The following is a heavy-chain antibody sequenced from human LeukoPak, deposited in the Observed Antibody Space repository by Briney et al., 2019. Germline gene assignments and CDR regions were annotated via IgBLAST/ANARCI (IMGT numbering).Heavy chain of an antibody. D-gene: IGHD3-9*01. J-gene: IGHJ4*02. CDR1: GYTFTNYD. Sequence: ASVKVSCKASGYTFTNYDINWVRQATGQGLEWMGWMNPNSGNTGYAQSFQGRVTMTRNTSISTAYMELSSLRSEDTAVYYCARTSYNFLAGYYPGDYWGQGTLVTVSS. CDR2: MNPNSGNT. V-gene: IGHV1-8*01. CDR3: ARTSYNFLAGYYPGDY.